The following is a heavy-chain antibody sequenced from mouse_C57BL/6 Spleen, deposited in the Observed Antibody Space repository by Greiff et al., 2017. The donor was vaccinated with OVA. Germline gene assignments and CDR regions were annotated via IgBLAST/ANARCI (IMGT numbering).Heavy chain of an antibody. CDR3: ARDNDCDY. CDR1: GFTFSSYA. V-gene: IGHV5-4*01. CDR2: ISDGGSYT. D-gene: IGHD2-4*01. Sequence: EVKVVESGGGLVKPGGSLKLSCAASGFTFSSYAMSWVRQTPEKRLEWVATISDGGSYTYYPDNVKGRFTISRDNAKNNLYLQMSHLKSEDTAMYYCARDNDCDYWGQGTTLTVSS. J-gene: IGHJ2*01.